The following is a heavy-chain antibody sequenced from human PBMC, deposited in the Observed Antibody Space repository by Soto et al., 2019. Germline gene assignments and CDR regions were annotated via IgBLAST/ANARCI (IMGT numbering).Heavy chain of an antibody. CDR3: ARDTIKGAPDYLDS. CDR2: IAYDGTIK. J-gene: IGHJ4*02. D-gene: IGHD1-26*01. V-gene: IGHV3-30-3*01. Sequence: QEQLVESGGDGVQPGRSPPLSCAASGFTFSANAMHWVRQAPGKGLAWVAVIAYDGTIKIYRDSVKGRFTISRDDSKSTLYLQMNSLRPEDTAVYYCARDTIKGAPDYLDSWGQGTLVTVSS. CDR1: GFTFSANA.